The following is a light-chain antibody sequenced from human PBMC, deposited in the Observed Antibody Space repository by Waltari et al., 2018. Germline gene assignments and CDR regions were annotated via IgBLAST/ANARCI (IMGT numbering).Light chain of an antibody. V-gene: IGKV3-20*01. Sequence: ETVLTQSPATLSLSPGDGATLSCRASQSVPSRYLAWYHQRPGQSPRLLIYGAYTRASGIPDRFSGSGSGTDFSLRISRVETEDFGVYYCQQYDGSPMWSFGLGTKVEVK. CDR3: QQYDGSPMWS. J-gene: IGKJ1*01. CDR2: GAY. CDR1: QSVPSRY.